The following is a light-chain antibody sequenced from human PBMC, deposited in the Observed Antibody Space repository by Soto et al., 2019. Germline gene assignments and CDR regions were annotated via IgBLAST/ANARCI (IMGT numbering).Light chain of an antibody. CDR1: QSISTY. CDR3: QQSHSFPRT. V-gene: IGKV1-39*01. Sequence: DIQMTQSPSSLSASVGDRVTITCRASQSISTYLNWYQQKPGNAPKVLIFAASSLLSGVPSRFSGSGSGTDFTITITSLQPEDFATYYCQQSHSFPRTFGQGTKVE. CDR2: AAS. J-gene: IGKJ1*01.